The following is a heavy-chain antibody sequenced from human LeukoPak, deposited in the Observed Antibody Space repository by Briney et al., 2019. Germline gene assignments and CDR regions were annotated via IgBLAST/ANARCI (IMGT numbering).Heavy chain of an antibody. Sequence: GASVKVSCKAFGGTFSSNGISWVRQAPGQGLEWMGWINPNSGGTNYAQKFQGRVTMTRDTSISTAYMELSRLRSDDTAVYYCARDAFVFSNWWFDPWGQGTLVTVSS. CDR3: ARDAFVFSNWWFDP. CDR1: GGTFSSNG. D-gene: IGHD3-3*02. J-gene: IGHJ5*02. CDR2: INPNSGGT. V-gene: IGHV1-2*02.